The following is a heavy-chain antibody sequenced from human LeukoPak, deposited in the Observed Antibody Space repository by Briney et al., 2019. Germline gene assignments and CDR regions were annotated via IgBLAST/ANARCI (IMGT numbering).Heavy chain of an antibody. D-gene: IGHD5-18*01. CDR3: VKDGTDTPMVLLGRFFDF. Sequence: GSLRLSCAASGFIFSSYAMSWVRPAPGKGLEWVSGINGLGDKTYYADSVKGRFTMSRDNSKQTLFLQMNSLRDEDSAVYYCVKDGTDTPMVLLGRFFDFWGQGSLVTVSS. V-gene: IGHV3-23*01. J-gene: IGHJ4*02. CDR1: GFIFSSYA. CDR2: INGLGDKT.